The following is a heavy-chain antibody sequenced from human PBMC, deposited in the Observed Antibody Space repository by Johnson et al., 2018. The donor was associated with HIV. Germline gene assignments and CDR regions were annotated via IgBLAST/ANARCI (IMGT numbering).Heavy chain of an antibody. CDR2: IKQDGSEK. V-gene: IGHV3-7*05. D-gene: IGHD6-13*01. CDR3: TRARYSSSWYNGDAFDI. CDR1: GFTFSSYW. Sequence: VQLVESGGGVVQPGGSLRLSCAASGFTFSSYWMTWVRQAPGKGLEWVANIKQDGSEKYYLDSVKGRFTISRDNAKSSLYLQMNSLRAEDTALYYCTRARYSSSWYNGDAFDIWGQGTMVTVSS. J-gene: IGHJ3*02.